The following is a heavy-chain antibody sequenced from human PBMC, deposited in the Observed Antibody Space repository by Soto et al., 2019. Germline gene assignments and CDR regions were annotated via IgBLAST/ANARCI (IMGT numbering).Heavy chain of an antibody. CDR1: GFSFSNYD. D-gene: IGHD3-10*01. CDR3: AKEASVPSLGEFWYFDL. J-gene: IGHJ2*01. V-gene: IGHV3-23*01. CDR2: VSADGQTT. Sequence: EVHLLESGGGLVQPGGSLRLSCAASGFSFSNYDMTWVRQAPGKGLEWVSSVSADGQTTYYAESVRGRFTISRDSSKGTLYLQMDSLRADDTAVYYCAKEASVPSLGEFWYFDLWGRGTHVTVSS.